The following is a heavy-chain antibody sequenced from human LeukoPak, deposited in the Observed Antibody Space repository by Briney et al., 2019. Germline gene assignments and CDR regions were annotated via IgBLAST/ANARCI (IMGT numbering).Heavy chain of an antibody. CDR3: ARVVVGAYHSYCAMDV. J-gene: IGHJ6*02. D-gene: IGHD2-15*01. Sequence: SVKVSCKASGGTFSSYGISWVRQAPGQGLEWMGGIMPFFGTANYVQNFQGSVTITADESTSTAYMELSSLRSEDTAVYYCARVVVGAYHSYCAMDVWGQGTTVTVSS. CDR2: IMPFFGTA. CDR1: GGTFSSYG. V-gene: IGHV1-69*13.